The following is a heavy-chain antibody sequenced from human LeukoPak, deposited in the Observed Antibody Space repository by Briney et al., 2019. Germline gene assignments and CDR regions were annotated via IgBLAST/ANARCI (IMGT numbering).Heavy chain of an antibody. J-gene: IGHJ4*02. Sequence: GGSLRLSCAASGFIFSSYGMHWVRQAPGKGLDWVSYISPSGSTIYFTDSVKGRFTISRDNAKNSLYLQMTSLRAEDTAVYYCARSPIAAAGTAFDSWGQGTLVTVSS. D-gene: IGHD6-13*01. V-gene: IGHV3-48*01. CDR3: ARSPIAAAGTAFDS. CDR1: GFIFSSYG. CDR2: ISPSGSTI.